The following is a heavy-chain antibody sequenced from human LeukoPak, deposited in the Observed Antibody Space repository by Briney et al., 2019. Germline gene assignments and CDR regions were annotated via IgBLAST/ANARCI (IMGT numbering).Heavy chain of an antibody. CDR2: ISYDGSNK. CDR1: GFTFSSYG. Sequence: GGSLRLSCAASGFTFSSYGMHWVRQAPGKGLEWVAVISYDGSNKYYADSVKGRFTISRDNSKNTLYLQMNSLRAEDTAVYYCAKDPEYGSGSYGMDVWGQGTTVTVSS. J-gene: IGHJ6*02. D-gene: IGHD3-10*01. CDR3: AKDPEYGSGSYGMDV. V-gene: IGHV3-30*18.